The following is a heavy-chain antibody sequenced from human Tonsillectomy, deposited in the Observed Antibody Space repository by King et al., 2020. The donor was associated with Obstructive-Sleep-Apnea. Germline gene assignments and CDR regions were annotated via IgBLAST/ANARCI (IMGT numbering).Heavy chain of an antibody. D-gene: IGHD1-7*01. V-gene: IGHV3-21*01. J-gene: IGHJ4*02. Sequence: VQLVESGGGLVKPGGSLGLSCAASGFTFSDYNMKWVRQAPGKGLEWVSFIISSISFIYYADSVKGRFTISRDNAKNSLYLQMNSLRAEDTAVYYCAKGIITGTTHDYWGQGTLVTVSS. CDR3: AKGIITGTTHDY. CDR1: GFTFSDYN. CDR2: IISSISFI.